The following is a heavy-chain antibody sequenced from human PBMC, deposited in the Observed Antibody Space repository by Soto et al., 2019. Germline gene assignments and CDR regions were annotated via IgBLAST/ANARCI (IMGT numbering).Heavy chain of an antibody. J-gene: IGHJ4*02. Sequence: QVQLVESGGGVVQPGRSLRLSCAASGFPFTSYGMHWVREGPDKGLEWVAIISYDGSDKYYADSVKGRFTISRDNSKNTLYQQMNSLRPEDTALYYWFGGQYYFDYRGQGTLVIVSS. CDR1: GFPFTSYG. D-gene: IGHD3-10*01. CDR2: ISYDGSDK. CDR3: FGGQYYFDY. V-gene: IGHV3-30*03.